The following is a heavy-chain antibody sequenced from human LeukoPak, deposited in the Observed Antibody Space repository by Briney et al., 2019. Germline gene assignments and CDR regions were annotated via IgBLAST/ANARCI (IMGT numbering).Heavy chain of an antibody. CDR2: ISGSGGST. Sequence: GGSLSLSCAASGFTFSSYAMRWVRQAPGKGLEWVSAISGSGGSTYYGDSVRGRFTICRDNSNNTLYLQMNSLSAEDTAVYYCAKAARGNIVKTEYYFDYWGQGTLVTVSS. CDR3: AKAARGNIVKTEYYFDY. CDR1: GFTFSSYA. D-gene: IGHD1-26*01. J-gene: IGHJ4*02. V-gene: IGHV3-23*01.